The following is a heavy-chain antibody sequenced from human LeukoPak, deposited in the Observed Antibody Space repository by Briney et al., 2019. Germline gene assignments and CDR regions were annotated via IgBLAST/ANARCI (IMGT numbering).Heavy chain of an antibody. D-gene: IGHD5-18*01. CDR2: INPNSGGT. CDR1: GYTFTGYY. J-gene: IGHJ4*02. Sequence: ASVKVSCKASGYTFTGYYMHWVRQAPGQGLEWMGWINPNSGGTNYAQKFQGRVTMTRDTSISTAYMELSRPRSDDTAVYYCARGAWIQGPHDYWGQGTLVTVSS. V-gene: IGHV1-2*02. CDR3: ARGAWIQGPHDY.